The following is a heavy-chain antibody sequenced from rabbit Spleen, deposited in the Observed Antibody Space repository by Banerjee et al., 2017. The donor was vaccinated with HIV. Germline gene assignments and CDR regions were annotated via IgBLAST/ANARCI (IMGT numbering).Heavy chain of an antibody. CDR2: IDPIFHITT. D-gene: IGHD2-1*01. CDR1: GFDFSSYG. J-gene: IGHJ4*01. Sequence: EQLEESGGGLVKPEGSLTLTCKASGFDFSSYGVSWVRQAPGKGLEWIGYIDPIFHITTYASWAKGRFTISKTSSTTVTLQMTSLTAADMATYFCARAPSYGVDLYSSDLWGQGTLVTVS. V-gene: IGHV1S45*01. CDR3: ARAPSYGVDLYSSDL.